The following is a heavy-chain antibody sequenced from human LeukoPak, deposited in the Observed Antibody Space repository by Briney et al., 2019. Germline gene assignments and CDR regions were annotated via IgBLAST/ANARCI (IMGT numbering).Heavy chain of an antibody. CDR3: ARPTQPYSSTLSFDY. D-gene: IGHD6-13*01. J-gene: IGHJ4*02. V-gene: IGHV4-31*02. CDR2: YYSGST. Sequence: YYSGSTYYTPSLKSRVTISVDTSKNQFSLKLSSVTAADTAVYYCARPTQPYSSTLSFDYWGQGTLVTVSS.